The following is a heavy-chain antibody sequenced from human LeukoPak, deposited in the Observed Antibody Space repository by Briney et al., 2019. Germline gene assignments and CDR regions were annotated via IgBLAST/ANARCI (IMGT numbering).Heavy chain of an antibody. CDR1: GGSISSYY. D-gene: IGHD4-17*01. CDR2: IYYSGST. Sequence: SETLSLTCTVSGGSISSYYWSWNRQPPGKGLEWIGYIYYSGSTNYNPSLKSRVTISVDTSKNQFSLKLSSVTAADTAVYYCARDTYGDYAYDYWGQGTLVTVSS. CDR3: ARDTYGDYAYDY. J-gene: IGHJ4*02. V-gene: IGHV4-59*01.